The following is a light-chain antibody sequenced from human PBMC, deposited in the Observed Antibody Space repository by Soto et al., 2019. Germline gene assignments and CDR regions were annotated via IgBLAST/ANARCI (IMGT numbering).Light chain of an antibody. CDR3: QQYGTSPPYT. J-gene: IGKJ2*01. V-gene: IGKV3-20*01. CDR2: GAS. Sequence: EIVLTQSPGTLSLSPGDRATLSCRASQSLNSNYLAWYQHKPGQAPRLLIYGASSRATGVSDRFSGSGSGTDFMLTVSRLEPEDFAVYYCQQYGTSPPYTFGQGTKLEIK. CDR1: QSLNSNY.